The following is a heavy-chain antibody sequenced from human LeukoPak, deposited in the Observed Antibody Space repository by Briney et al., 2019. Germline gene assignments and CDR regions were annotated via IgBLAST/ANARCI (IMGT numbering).Heavy chain of an antibody. CDR3: AKDRRGLEPSFDY. Sequence: PGGSLRLSCAASGFTFSSYGMHWVRQAPGKGLEWVAVIWYDGSNKYYADSVKGRFTISRDNSKNTLYLQMNSLRAEDTAVYYCAKDRRGLEPSFDYWGQGTLVTVSS. CDR1: GFTFSSYG. J-gene: IGHJ4*02. D-gene: IGHD1-1*01. CDR2: IWYDGSNK. V-gene: IGHV3-33*06.